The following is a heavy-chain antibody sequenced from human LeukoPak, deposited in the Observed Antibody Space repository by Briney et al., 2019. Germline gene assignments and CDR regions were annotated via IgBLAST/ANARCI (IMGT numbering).Heavy chain of an antibody. J-gene: IGHJ6*03. D-gene: IGHD3-10*01. Sequence: ASVKVSCKVSGYTLTELSMHWVRRAPGKGLEWMGGFDPEDGETIYAQKFQGRVTMTEDTSTDTAYMELSSLRSEDTAVYYCATANFGLYMDVWGKGTTVTISS. CDR1: GYTLTELS. CDR3: ATANFGLYMDV. V-gene: IGHV1-24*01. CDR2: FDPEDGET.